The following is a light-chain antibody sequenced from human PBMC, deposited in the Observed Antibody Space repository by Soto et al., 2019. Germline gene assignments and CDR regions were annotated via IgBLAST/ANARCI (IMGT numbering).Light chain of an antibody. CDR1: NSNIESNT. V-gene: IGLV1-44*01. J-gene: IGLJ2*01. CDR2: SNN. CDR3: AASDDSLNGHVV. Sequence: QLVLTQPPSASGTPGQRVTISCSGSNSNIESNTVNWYQQLPGTAPKLLIYSNNQRPSGVPDRFSGSKSGTSASLAISGLQSDDEADYYCAASDDSLNGHVVFGGGTKLTVL.